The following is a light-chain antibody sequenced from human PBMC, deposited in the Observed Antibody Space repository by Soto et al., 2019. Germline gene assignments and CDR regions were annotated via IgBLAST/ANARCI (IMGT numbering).Light chain of an antibody. Sequence: EIGLTQSPGTLSLSPGEGATLSCRASQSVSSSYLAWYQQKPGQAPRLLIYGASSRATGIPDRFSGSGSGTDFTLTISRLEPEDFAVYYCQQYGSSFGQGTRLEI. CDR3: QQYGSS. V-gene: IGKV3-20*01. J-gene: IGKJ5*01. CDR1: QSVSSSY. CDR2: GAS.